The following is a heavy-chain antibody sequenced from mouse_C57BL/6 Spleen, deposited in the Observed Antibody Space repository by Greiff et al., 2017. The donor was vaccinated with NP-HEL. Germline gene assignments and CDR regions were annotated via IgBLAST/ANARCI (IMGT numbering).Heavy chain of an antibody. CDR3: ARQLRHRAMDY. V-gene: IGHV5-16*01. D-gene: IGHD3-2*02. CDR2: INYDGSST. CDR1: GFTFSDYY. J-gene: IGHJ4*01. Sequence: EVHLVESEGGLVQPGSSMKLSCTASGFTFSDYYMAWVRQVPEKGLEWVANINYDGSSTYYLDSLKSRFIISRDNAKNILYLQMSSLKSEDTATYYCARQLRHRAMDYWGQGTSVTVSS.